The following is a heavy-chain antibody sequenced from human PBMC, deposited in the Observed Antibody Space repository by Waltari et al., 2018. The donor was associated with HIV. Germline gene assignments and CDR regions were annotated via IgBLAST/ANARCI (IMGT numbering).Heavy chain of an antibody. V-gene: IGHV1-8*01. Sequence: QAQLVQSGAEVKKSAASVKVSCQASGYTFTNHDINWVRQATGQGLEWMGWINPNSGNTGYAQKFQGRVTMTRNTSISTAYMELSSLNSEDTAVYYCARGLSGATTLSDYWGQGTLVTVSS. CDR2: INPNSGNT. CDR1: GYTFTNHD. J-gene: IGHJ4*02. D-gene: IGHD1-26*01. CDR3: ARGLSGATTLSDY.